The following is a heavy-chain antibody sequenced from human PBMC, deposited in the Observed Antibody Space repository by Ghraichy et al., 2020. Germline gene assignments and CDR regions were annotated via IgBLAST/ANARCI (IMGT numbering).Heavy chain of an antibody. CDR3: AILRRNVFDT. Sequence: SQTLSLTCAVSGGSISSYYWNWVRQPPGKGLEWIGSVHYSGSTNYNPSLKSRVTISLDKSKNQFSLKLSSVTAADTAVYYCAILRRNVFDTWGQGTLVTVSS. CDR1: GGSISSYY. CDR2: VHYSGST. D-gene: IGHD2-15*01. J-gene: IGHJ5*02. V-gene: IGHV4-59*01.